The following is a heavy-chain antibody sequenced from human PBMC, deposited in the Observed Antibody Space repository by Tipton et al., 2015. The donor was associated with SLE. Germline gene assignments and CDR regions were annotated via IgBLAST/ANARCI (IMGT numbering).Heavy chain of an antibody. CDR2: ISAYNGNA. CDR3: AIGVAGTLFFDY. V-gene: IGHV1-18*01. Sequence: VQSGVEVKKPGASVGVSCKASGYTFTTYGISWVRQAPGQGLEWMGWISAYNGNANYAQKFQGRVTMTTDTSTSTAYMELRSLRSDDTAVYYCAIGVAGTLFFDYWGQGTLVTVSS. J-gene: IGHJ4*02. CDR1: GYTFTTYG. D-gene: IGHD6-19*01.